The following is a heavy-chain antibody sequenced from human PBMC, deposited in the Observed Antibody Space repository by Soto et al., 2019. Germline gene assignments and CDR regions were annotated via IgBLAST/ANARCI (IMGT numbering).Heavy chain of an antibody. D-gene: IGHD2-21*02. J-gene: IGHJ5*02. CDR1: GGSISSGDYY. Sequence: QVQLQESGPGLVKPSQTLSLTCTVSGGSISSGDYYWSWVGQHPGKGLEWIGYRSYSGSTYYNPSLKSRVTIVVDTSRNQFSLRLSSVTAADTAVYYCAREGGLSYCGGDCLYNWFDPWGQGTLVTVSS. V-gene: IGHV4-31*03. CDR2: RSYSGST. CDR3: AREGGLSYCGGDCLYNWFDP.